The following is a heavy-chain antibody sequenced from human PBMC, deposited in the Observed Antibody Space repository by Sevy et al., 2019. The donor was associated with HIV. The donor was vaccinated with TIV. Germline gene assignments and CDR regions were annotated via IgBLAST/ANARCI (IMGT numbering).Heavy chain of an antibody. CDR1: GFTFSSYG. Sequence: GGSLRLSCAASGFTFSSYGMHWVLQAPGKGLEWVAVISYDGSNKYYADSVKGRFTISRDNSKNTLYLQMNSLRAEDTAVYYCAKETITMVRGVIITGLSSYYYGMDVWGQGTTVTVSS. D-gene: IGHD3-10*01. J-gene: IGHJ6*02. CDR3: AKETITMVRGVIITGLSSYYYGMDV. CDR2: ISYDGSNK. V-gene: IGHV3-30*18.